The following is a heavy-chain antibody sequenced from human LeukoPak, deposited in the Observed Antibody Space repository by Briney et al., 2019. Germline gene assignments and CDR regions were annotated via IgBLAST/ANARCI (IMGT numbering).Heavy chain of an antibody. V-gene: IGHV1-69*13. CDR3: ARDRRSGLNYASDT. CDR2: FIPTAGTA. Sequence: SVKVSCKASGGIFNRYAISWVRQAPGQGLEWMGGFIPTAGTAKYVQKFQGRVTITADESASTSFMELSNLRSEDTAVYYCARDRRSGLNYASDTWGQGTLVTVSS. J-gene: IGHJ5*02. D-gene: IGHD2-2*01. CDR1: GGIFNRYA.